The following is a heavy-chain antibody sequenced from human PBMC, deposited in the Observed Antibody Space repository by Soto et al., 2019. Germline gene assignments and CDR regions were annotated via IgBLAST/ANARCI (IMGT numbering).Heavy chain of an antibody. CDR2: IYYSGST. J-gene: IGHJ6*02. Sequence: SETLSLTCTVSGSSISSYYWSWIRQPPGKGLEWIGYIYYSGSTNYNPSLKSRVTISVDTSKNQFSLKLSSVTAADTAVYYCARNYGLGSYSAISYYYYYGMDFCGQGTTVTVSS. CDR1: GSSISSYY. D-gene: IGHD3-10*01. V-gene: IGHV4-59*01. CDR3: ARNYGLGSYSAISYYYYYGMDF.